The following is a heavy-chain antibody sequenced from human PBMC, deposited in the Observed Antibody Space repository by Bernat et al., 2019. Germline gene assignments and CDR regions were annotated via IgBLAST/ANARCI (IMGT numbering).Heavy chain of an antibody. CDR1: GFTFSSYA. CDR2: ISGSGGST. CDR3: AKDRLPHGVFDY. D-gene: IGHD3-10*01. V-gene: IGHV3-23*01. J-gene: IGHJ4*02. Sequence: EVQLLESGGGLVQPGGSLRLSCAASGFTFSSYAMSWVRQAPGKGLEWVSAISGSGGSTYYADSVKGRFTISIDNSKNTLYLQMNSLRAEDTAVYYCAKDRLPHGVFDYWGQGTLVTVSS.